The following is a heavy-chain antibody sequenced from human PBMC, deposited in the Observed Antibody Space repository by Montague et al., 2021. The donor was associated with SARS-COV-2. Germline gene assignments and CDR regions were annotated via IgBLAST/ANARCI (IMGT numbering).Heavy chain of an antibody. D-gene: IGHD4-17*01. J-gene: IGHJ4*02. Sequence: SETLSLTCIVSGCSVSSYYCCCLRQHPGKGLLWIVYSCDSRGTNYNHSPKSRVTISVDTTYNQFSLKLSSSTAAATTVYYCARGNTETTSGDPYYFDSWGQGTLVTVSA. CDR2: SCDSRGT. V-gene: IGHV4-59*02. CDR1: GCSVSSYY. CDR3: ARGNTETTSGDPYYFDS.